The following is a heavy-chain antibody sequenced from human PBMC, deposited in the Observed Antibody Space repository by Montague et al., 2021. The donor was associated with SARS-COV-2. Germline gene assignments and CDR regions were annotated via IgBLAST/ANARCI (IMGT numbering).Heavy chain of an antibody. Sequence: SETLSLTCSVSGGSISSGNFFWGWIRQPPGRGLEWIGSIYSDGRTQYNPSLKSRVFISADMSRSQFSLEPTSVTAADTAVYYCARQRRDASRWARTYYSDYWGPGTLVTVSS. CDR3: ARQRRDASRWARTYYSDY. CDR2: IYSDGRT. V-gene: IGHV4-39*01. CDR1: GGSISSGNFF. J-gene: IGHJ4*02. D-gene: IGHD4-23*01.